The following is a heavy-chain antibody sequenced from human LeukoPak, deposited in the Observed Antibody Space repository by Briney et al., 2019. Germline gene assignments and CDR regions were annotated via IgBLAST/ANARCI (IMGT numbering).Heavy chain of an antibody. CDR1: GFTVSSYA. V-gene: IGHV3-23*01. J-gene: IGHJ4*02. Sequence: VGSLRLSCAPTGFTVSSYAMSWVRQAPGKGLEWVSAISGSGGSTYYADSVKGRFTISRDNSKNTLYLQMNSLRAEDTAVYYCAKTQDGSYGSPYFDYWGQGTLVTVSS. D-gene: IGHD5-18*01. CDR2: ISGSGGST. CDR3: AKTQDGSYGSPYFDY.